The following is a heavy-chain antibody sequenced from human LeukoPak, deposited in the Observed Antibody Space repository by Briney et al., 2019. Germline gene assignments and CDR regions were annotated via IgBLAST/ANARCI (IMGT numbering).Heavy chain of an antibody. CDR2: IYTSGST. V-gene: IGHV4-4*07. CDR1: GGSISSYY. CDR3: ARTKRITGTTGWFDP. J-gene: IGHJ5*02. D-gene: IGHD1-7*01. Sequence: PSETLSLTCTVSGGSISSYYWSWIRQPAGKGLEWIGRIYTSGSTNYNPSLKSRVTTSVDTSKNQFSLKLSSVTAADTAVYYCARTKRITGTTGWFDPWGQGTLVTVSS.